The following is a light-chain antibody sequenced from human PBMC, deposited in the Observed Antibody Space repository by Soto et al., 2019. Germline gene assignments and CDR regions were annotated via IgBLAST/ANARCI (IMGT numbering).Light chain of an antibody. V-gene: IGLV2-14*01. CDR1: RSDVGYYDY. CDR2: DVS. J-gene: IGLJ3*02. Sequence: QSVLTQPASVSGSPGQSITISCTGTRSDVGYYDYVSWYQQHPGKAPKLVIYDVSHRPSGVSNRFSGSKSGNTASLTISGLQAEDEGDYYCSSYTTTYTLMFGGGTKVTVL. CDR3: SSYTTTYTLM.